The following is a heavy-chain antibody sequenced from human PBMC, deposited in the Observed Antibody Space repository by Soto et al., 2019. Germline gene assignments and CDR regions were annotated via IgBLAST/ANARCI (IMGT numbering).Heavy chain of an antibody. D-gene: IGHD3-10*01. V-gene: IGHV1-18*01. CDR3: AKAIYGSGSYYYYGMDV. Sequence: ASVKVSCKASGYTFTSYGISWVRQAPGQGLEWMGWISAYNGNTNYAQKLQGRVTMTTDTSTSTAYMELRSLRSDDTAVYYCAKAIYGSGSYYYYGMDVWGQGTTVTVSS. J-gene: IGHJ6*02. CDR2: ISAYNGNT. CDR1: GYTFTSYG.